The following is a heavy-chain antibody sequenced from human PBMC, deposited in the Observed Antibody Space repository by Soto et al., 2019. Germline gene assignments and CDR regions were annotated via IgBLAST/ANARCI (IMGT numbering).Heavy chain of an antibody. CDR2: ISYDGSNK. V-gene: IGHV3-30-3*01. J-gene: IGHJ4*02. CDR3: AREDVDTAMALQK. D-gene: IGHD5-18*01. Sequence: GGSLRLSCAASGFTFSSYAMHWVRQAPGKGLEWVAVISYDGSNKYYADSVKGRFTISRDNSKNTLYLQMNSLRAEDTAVYYCAREDVDTAMALQKWGQGTLVTVSS. CDR1: GFTFSSYA.